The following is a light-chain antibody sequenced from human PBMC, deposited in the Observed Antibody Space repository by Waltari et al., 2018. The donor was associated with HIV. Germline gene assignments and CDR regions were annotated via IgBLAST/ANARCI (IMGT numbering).Light chain of an antibody. Sequence: IVMTQSPLSLPVTPGEPASISCRSSQSLLHNNGFTYLDWYLQKPGQSPQLLIYFVSNRASGVPDRFSGSGSGTEFTLTISSLQSEDFAVYYCQQYNNWPPLTFGGGTKVEIK. J-gene: IGKJ4*01. V-gene: IGKV2-28*01. CDR2: FVS. CDR3: QQYNNWPPLT. CDR1: QSLLHNNGFTY.